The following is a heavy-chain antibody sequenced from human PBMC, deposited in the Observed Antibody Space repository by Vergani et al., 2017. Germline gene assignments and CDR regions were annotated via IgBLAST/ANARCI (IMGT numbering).Heavy chain of an antibody. D-gene: IGHD6-13*01. CDR1: GFTFSSHS. J-gene: IGHJ4*02. Sequence: EVQLVESGGGLVKPGGSLRLSCAASGFTFSSHSMNWVREAPGKGLEWVSSISSSSSYIYYADSVKGRFTLSGDNAKNSLYLQMNSLRAEDTAVYYCARDPHSSSRIGYFDCWGEGTVVAVSS. CDR2: ISSSSSYI. V-gene: IGHV3-21*01. CDR3: ARDPHSSSRIGYFDC.